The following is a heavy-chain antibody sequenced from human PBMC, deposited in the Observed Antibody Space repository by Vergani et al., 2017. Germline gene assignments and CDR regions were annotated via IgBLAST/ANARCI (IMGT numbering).Heavy chain of an antibody. J-gene: IGHJ4*02. CDR1: GFSLSTSGVG. D-gene: IGHD3-10*01. Sequence: QITLKESGPTLVKPTQTLTLTCTFSGFSLSTSGVGVGWIRQPPGKALEWLALIYWDDDKRYSPSLKSRLTITKDTSENQVVLTMTNMDPVDTAKYYCAHRQVTTMVRGWIVGGAYDYWGQGTLVTVSS. CDR3: AHRQVTTMVRGWIVGGAYDY. V-gene: IGHV2-5*02. CDR2: IYWDDDK.